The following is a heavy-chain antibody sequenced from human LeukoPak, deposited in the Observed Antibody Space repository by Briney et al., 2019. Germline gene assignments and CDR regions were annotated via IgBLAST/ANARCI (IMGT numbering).Heavy chain of an antibody. CDR1: GYTFTSYY. D-gene: IGHD1-14*01. V-gene: IGHV1-46*01. J-gene: IGHJ6*03. Sequence: ASVKVSCKASGYTFTSYYMHWVRQAPGQGLEWMGIINPSVGSTSYAQKFQGRVTMTRDTSTSTVYMELSSLRSEDTAVYYCASGPFLTFDHTPEGYYHYFMDVWGTGTTV. CDR3: ASGPFLTFDHTPEGYYHYFMDV. CDR2: INPSVGST.